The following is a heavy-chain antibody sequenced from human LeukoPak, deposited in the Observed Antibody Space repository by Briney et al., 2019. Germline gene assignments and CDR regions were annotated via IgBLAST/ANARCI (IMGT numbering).Heavy chain of an antibody. D-gene: IGHD1-26*01. CDR2: INPNSGGT. CDR1: GYTFTGYY. J-gene: IGHJ4*02. CDR3: AREGPYSGKFDY. Sequence: ASVKVSCKASGYTFTGYYMHWVRRAPGQGLEWMGWINPNSGGTNYAQKFQGRVTMTRDTSISTAYMELSRLRSDDTAVYYCAREGPYSGKFDYWGQGTLVTVSS. V-gene: IGHV1-2*02.